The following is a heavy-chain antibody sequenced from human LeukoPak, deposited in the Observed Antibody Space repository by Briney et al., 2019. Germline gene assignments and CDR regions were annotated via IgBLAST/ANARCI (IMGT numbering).Heavy chain of an antibody. CDR3: AGSHYDYVWGSYRPFDY. Sequence: SETLSLTCAVSGGSISSGGYSWSWIRQPPGKGLEWIGSIYHSGSTYYNPSLKSRVIISLDRSKNHFSLNLSSVTAADTAVYYCAGSHYDYVWGSYRPFDYWGQVTLVTVSS. J-gene: IGHJ4*02. CDR2: IYHSGST. V-gene: IGHV4-30-2*01. CDR1: GGSISSGGYS. D-gene: IGHD3-16*02.